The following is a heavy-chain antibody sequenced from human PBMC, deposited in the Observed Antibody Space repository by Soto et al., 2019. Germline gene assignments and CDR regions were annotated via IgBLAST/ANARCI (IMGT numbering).Heavy chain of an antibody. CDR1: GGSFSGYY. J-gene: IGHJ4*02. CDR2: INHSGST. V-gene: IGHV4-34*01. Sequence: SETLSLTCAVYGGSFSGYYWSWIRQPPGKGLEWIGEINHSGSTNYNPSLKSRVTISVDTSKNQFSLKLSSVTAADTAVYYCARNRGYCSSTSCPRRGSGLDYWGQGTLVTVSS. D-gene: IGHD2-2*01. CDR3: ARNRGYCSSTSCPRRGSGLDY.